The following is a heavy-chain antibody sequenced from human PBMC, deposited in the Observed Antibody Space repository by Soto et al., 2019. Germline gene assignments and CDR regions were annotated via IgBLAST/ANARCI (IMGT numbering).Heavy chain of an antibody. J-gene: IGHJ5*02. CDR2: TRNKANSYTT. CDR3: ARSRYSSSWNWFDP. V-gene: IGHV3-72*01. CDR1: GFTFSDHY. Sequence: GGSLRLSCAASGFTFSDHYMDWVRQAPGKGLEWVGRTRNKANSYTTEYAASVKGRFTISRDDSKNSLYLQMNSLKTEDTAVYYCARSRYSSSWNWFDPWGHGTLVTVSS. D-gene: IGHD6-13*01.